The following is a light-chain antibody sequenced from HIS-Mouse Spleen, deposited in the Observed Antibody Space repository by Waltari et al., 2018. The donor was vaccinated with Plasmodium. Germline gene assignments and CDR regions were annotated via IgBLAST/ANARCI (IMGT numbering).Light chain of an antibody. V-gene: IGLV2-11*01. CDR1: RRDVGGYNY. CDR3: CSYAGSYTYV. J-gene: IGLJ1*01. Sequence: QSALTQPRSVSGSPGQSVTLSCTGTRRDVGGYNYVSWYQQPPGKATKLMIYDVSKRPSGVPDRFSGSKSGNTASLTISGLQAEDEADYYCCSYAGSYTYVFGTGTKVTVL. CDR2: DVS.